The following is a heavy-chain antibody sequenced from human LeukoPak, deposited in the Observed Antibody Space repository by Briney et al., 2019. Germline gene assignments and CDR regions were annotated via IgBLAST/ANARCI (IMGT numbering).Heavy chain of an antibody. CDR2: INHSGST. CDR3: AREYDFWSGYSHRHFDY. CDR1: GGSFSGYY. D-gene: IGHD3-3*01. Sequence: SETLSLTCAVYGGSFSGYYWSWIRQPPGKGLEWIGEINHSGSTNYNPSLKSRVTISVDTSKNQFSLKLSSVTAADTAVYYCAREYDFWSGYSHRHFDYWGQGTLVTVSS. V-gene: IGHV4-34*01. J-gene: IGHJ4*02.